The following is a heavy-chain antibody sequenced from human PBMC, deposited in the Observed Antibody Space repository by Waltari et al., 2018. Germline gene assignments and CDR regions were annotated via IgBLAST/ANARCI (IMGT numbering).Heavy chain of an antibody. Sequence: EVQLLESGGGLVQPGGSLRLSCAASGFTFSSYALNWVRQAPGKGLGWVSGITASGGDTYYADSVKGRFTISRDNSKNTLYLQMNSLRAEDTAVYYCAKGQGRGTRAFDIWGQGTMVSVSS. J-gene: IGHJ3*02. CDR1: GFTFSSYA. CDR2: ITASGGDT. CDR3: AKGQGRGTRAFDI. D-gene: IGHD3-10*01. V-gene: IGHV3-23*01.